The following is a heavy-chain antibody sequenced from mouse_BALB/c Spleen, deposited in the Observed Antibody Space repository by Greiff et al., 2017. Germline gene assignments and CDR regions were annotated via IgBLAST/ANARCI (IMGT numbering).Heavy chain of an antibody. J-gene: IGHJ4*01. CDR2: SRNKANDYTT. CDR3: ARENWHGAMDY. V-gene: IGHV7-1*02. CDR1: GFTFSDFY. D-gene: IGHD4-1*01. Sequence: EVKLVESGGGLVQPGGSLRLSCATSGFTFSDFYMEWVRQPPGKRLEWIAASRNKANDYTTEYSASVKGRFIVSRDTSQSILYLQMNALRAEDTAIYYCARENWHGAMDYWGQGTSVTVSS.